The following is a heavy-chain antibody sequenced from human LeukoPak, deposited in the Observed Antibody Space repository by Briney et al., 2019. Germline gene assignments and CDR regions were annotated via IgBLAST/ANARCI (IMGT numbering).Heavy chain of an antibody. CDR2: INHSGST. Sequence: SETLSLTCAVYGGSFSGYYWSWIRQPPGKGLEWIGEINHSGSTNYNPSLKSRVTISVDTSKNQFSLKLSSVTAADTAVYYCARGPNDLIDYWGQGTLVTVSS. D-gene: IGHD2-21*02. CDR3: ARGPNDLIDY. J-gene: IGHJ4*02. CDR1: GGSFSGYY. V-gene: IGHV4-34*01.